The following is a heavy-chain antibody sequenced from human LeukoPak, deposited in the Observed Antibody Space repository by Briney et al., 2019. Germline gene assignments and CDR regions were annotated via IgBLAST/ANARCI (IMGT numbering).Heavy chain of an antibody. CDR2: IYSSGST. V-gene: IGHV4-59*08. CDR1: GGSISSYY. CDR3: ARQGSGGRAFDI. D-gene: IGHD1-26*01. J-gene: IGHJ3*02. Sequence: SETLSLTCIVSGGSISSYYWSWIRQPPGKGLEWIGYIYSSGSTNSNPSLKSRLTISVDTSKGQFSLKMTSVTAADTAVYYCARQGSGGRAFDIWGQGTMVTVSS.